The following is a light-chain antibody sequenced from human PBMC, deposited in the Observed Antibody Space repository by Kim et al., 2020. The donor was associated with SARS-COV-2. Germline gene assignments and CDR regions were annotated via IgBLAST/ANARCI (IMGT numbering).Light chain of an antibody. Sequence: GQTGTNSCSGSRSNIGSNAVNWYQQLPGTPPKLRIYDNDKRPSGVPDRFSGSKSGTSASLAISGLRSDDDSDYYCAVWDDSLNGWVLGGGTKLTVL. J-gene: IGLJ3*02. CDR2: DND. CDR1: RSNIGSNA. CDR3: AVWDDSLNGWV. V-gene: IGLV1-44*01.